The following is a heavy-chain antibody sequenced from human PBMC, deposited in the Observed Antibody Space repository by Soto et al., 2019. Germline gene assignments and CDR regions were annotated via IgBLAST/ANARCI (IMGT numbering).Heavy chain of an antibody. CDR3: ARVVRAIVVVPAAIFDL. Sequence: QVQLQESGPGLVKPSGTLSLTCAVSGGSISSSNWWSWVRQPPGKGLEWIGEIYHSGSTNYNPSLKSRVPISVDKSKNQFSLKLSSVTAADTAVYYCARVVRAIVVVPAAIFDLWGRGTLVTVSS. J-gene: IGHJ2*01. CDR1: GGSISSSNW. CDR2: IYHSGST. V-gene: IGHV4-4*02. D-gene: IGHD2-2*01.